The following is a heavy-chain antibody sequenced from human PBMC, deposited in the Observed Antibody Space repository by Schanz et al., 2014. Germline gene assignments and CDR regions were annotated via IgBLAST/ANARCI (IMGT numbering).Heavy chain of an antibody. CDR3: AKGRFGELSAFDI. D-gene: IGHD3-10*01. J-gene: IGHJ3*02. CDR2: IKGKTDGGTA. Sequence: EVQLAESGGGLVQPGGSLRLSCAASTFTFSSDWMSWVRQAPGKGLEWVGRIKGKTDGGTADYAAPMKGRFTISRDDSKNTLFLQMNSLETEDTAVYYCAKGRFGELSAFDIWGQGTWVTVSS. V-gene: IGHV3-15*01. CDR1: TFTFSSDW.